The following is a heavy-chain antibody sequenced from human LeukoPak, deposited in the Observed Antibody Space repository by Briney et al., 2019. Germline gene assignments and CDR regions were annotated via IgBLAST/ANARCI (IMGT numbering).Heavy chain of an antibody. J-gene: IGHJ4*02. Sequence: PGGTLRLSCAASGFTFSSYSMNWVRQAPGKGLAWVSYITSDSRTIYYADSVKGRFTISRDNAKNSRYLQMKSLRDEDTAVYYCARYGSGTSYITNYFDYWGQGTLVTVSS. CDR2: ITSDSRTI. CDR1: GFTFSSYS. D-gene: IGHD3-10*01. CDR3: ARYGSGTSYITNYFDY. V-gene: IGHV3-48*02.